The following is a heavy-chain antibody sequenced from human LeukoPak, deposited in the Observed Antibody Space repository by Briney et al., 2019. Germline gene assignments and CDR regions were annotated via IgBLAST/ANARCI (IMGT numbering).Heavy chain of an antibody. J-gene: IGHJ4*02. CDR2: INHSGST. Sequence: SETLSLTCAVYGGSFSDYYWSWLRQPPGKGLEWIAEINHSGSTKYNPSLKSRVTISVDTSKNQFSLKLTSVTAADTAVYYCAAVPESYYTVYYFNYWGQGTLVSVSS. V-gene: IGHV4-34*01. CDR1: GGSFSDYY. D-gene: IGHD3-10*01. CDR3: AAVPESYYTVYYFNY.